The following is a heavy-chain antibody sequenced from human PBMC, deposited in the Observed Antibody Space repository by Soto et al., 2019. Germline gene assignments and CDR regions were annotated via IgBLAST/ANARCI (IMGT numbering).Heavy chain of an antibody. CDR1: GGSVSNNNW. Sequence: QVQLQESGPGLVKPSGTLSLSCAVSGGSVSNNNWGSWVRQAPGSGLEWIGEIHHSGGTSYNPSLESRATLSVDKSKNELSLRLNYVTAADTDVYYCTKNSAYALDYWGLGILVTVSS. CDR2: IHHSGGT. CDR3: TKNSAYALDY. J-gene: IGHJ4*02. V-gene: IGHV4-4*02. D-gene: IGHD5-12*01.